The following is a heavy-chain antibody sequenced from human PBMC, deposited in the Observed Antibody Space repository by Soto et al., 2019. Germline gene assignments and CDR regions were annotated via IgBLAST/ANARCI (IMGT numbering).Heavy chain of an antibody. D-gene: IGHD5-18*01. CDR2: IRSKANSYAT. V-gene: IGHV3-73*01. J-gene: IGHJ3*02. CDR3: TRLSVDTAMGSLRWDI. CDR1: GYTFSGSA. Sequence: EVQLVESGGGLVQPGGTLKLSCAASGYTFSGSAMHWVRQASGKEMERVGRIRSKANSYATAYAASVKGRFTISRDDSKNTAYLQMNSLKTEDTAVYYCTRLSVDTAMGSLRWDIWGQGTMVTVSS.